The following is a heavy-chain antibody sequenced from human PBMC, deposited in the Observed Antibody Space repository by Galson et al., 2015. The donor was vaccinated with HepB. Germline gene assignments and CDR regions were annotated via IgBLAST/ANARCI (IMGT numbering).Heavy chain of an antibody. CDR3: AREPGSSSPGLPLFDDY. CDR2: IIPILGIA. Sequence: SVKVSCKASGGTFSSYTISWVRQAPGQGLEWMGRIIPILGIANYAQKFQGRVTITADKSTSTAYMELSSLRSEDTAVYYCAREPGSSSPGLPLFDDYWGQGTLVTVSS. CDR1: GGTFSSYT. D-gene: IGHD6-13*01. V-gene: IGHV1-69*04. J-gene: IGHJ4*02.